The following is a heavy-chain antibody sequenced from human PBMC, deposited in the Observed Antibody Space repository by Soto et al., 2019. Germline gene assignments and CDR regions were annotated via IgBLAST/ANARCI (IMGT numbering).Heavy chain of an antibody. D-gene: IGHD3-22*01. V-gene: IGHV1-24*01. CDR2: FDPEDGET. CDR3: ATGIVVVYNNDY. Sequence: ASVNVSCKVSGYTLTELSMHWVRQAPGKGLEWMGGFDPEDGETIYAQKFQGRVTMTEDTSTDTAYMELSSLRSEDTAVYYCATGIVVVYNNDYWGQGTLVTVSS. J-gene: IGHJ4*02. CDR1: GYTLTELS.